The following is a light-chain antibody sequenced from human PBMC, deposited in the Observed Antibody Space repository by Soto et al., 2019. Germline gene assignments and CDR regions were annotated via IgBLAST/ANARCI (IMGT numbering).Light chain of an antibody. Sequence: EIVLTQSPATLSSFPGDRVTLSCRASQYINTRLAWYQHRPGQAPRLLIYQTSLRAAGIPARFSASGSGTDFTLTISDVQPEEFALYYCHKRQSWPRTFGQGTKVDIK. CDR1: QYINTR. V-gene: IGKV3-11*01. CDR2: QTS. J-gene: IGKJ1*01. CDR3: HKRQSWPRT.